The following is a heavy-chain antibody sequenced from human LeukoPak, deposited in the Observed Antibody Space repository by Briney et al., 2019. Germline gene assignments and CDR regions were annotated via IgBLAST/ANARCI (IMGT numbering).Heavy chain of an antibody. CDR2: INPSGGST. CDR1: GYTFTSYY. Sequence: ASVKVSCKASGYTFTSYYMHWVRQAPGQGLEWMGIINPSGGSTSYAQKFQGRVTMTRDMSTSTVYMELSSLRSEDTAVYYCARGGGGSGSWIYYYYYMDVWGKGTTVTVSS. CDR3: ARGGGGSGSWIYYYYYMDV. D-gene: IGHD3-10*01. J-gene: IGHJ6*03. V-gene: IGHV1-46*01.